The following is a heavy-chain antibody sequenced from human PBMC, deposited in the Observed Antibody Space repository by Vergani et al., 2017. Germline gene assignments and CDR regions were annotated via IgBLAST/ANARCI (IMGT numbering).Heavy chain of an antibody. V-gene: IGHV3-30-3*01. CDR3: ARVGTSCNRDYFVY. D-gene: IGHD2-2*01. CDR2: ISYDGSNK. CDR1: GFTFSSYA. J-gene: IGHJ4*02. Sequence: QVQLVESGGGVVQPGRSLRLSCAASGFTFSSYAMHWVRQAPGKGLEWVAVISYDGSNKYYADSVKCRFTISRDNSKNTLYLQMNSLRAEDTAVYYCARVGTSCNRDYFVYSGQGALVTVSS.